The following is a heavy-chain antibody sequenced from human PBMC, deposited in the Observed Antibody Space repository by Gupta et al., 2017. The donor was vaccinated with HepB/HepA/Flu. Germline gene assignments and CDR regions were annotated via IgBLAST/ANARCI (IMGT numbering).Heavy chain of an antibody. D-gene: IGHD1-26*01. V-gene: IGHV4-39*01. Sequence: QLQLRESGPGLVKPSETLSLTCTVSGGSIKTTDHFWAWIRRPPGKGFEWIGSIFQTGTTYYEPFLKSRVTISIDTSKSHFTLSLNSVTAADTAVYYCARQAGASGDFLDYWGQGTLVIVSS. CDR1: GGSIKTTDHF. CDR3: ARQAGASGDFLDY. CDR2: IFQTGTT. J-gene: IGHJ4*02.